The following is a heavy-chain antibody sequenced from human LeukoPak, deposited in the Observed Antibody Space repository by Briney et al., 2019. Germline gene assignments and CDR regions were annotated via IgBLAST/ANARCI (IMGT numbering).Heavy chain of an antibody. V-gene: IGHV3-49*04. CDR1: GFTFGDYA. D-gene: IGHD3-3*01. J-gene: IGHJ4*02. CDR3: TRDLYYDFWSGFYY. Sequence: GGSLRLSCIASGFTFGDYAMSWVRQAPGKGLEWVGFIRSKAYGGTTEYAASVKGRFTISRDDSKSIAYLRMNSLKTEDTAVYYCTRDLYYDFWSGFYYWGQGTLVTVSS. CDR2: IRSKAYGGTT.